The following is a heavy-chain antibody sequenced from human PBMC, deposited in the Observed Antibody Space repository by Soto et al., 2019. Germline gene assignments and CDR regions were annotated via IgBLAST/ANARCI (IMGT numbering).Heavy chain of an antibody. Sequence: QVQLVQSGAEVKKPGSSVKVSCKASGGTFSSYAISWVRQAPGQGLEWMGGIIPILGSANYAQKFQDRVTITADESTTTTYMELSSLRSEDAVVYYRASRERVDAFDIWGQGTMVTVSS. D-gene: IGHD1-26*01. CDR3: ASRERVDAFDI. J-gene: IGHJ3*02. CDR2: IIPILGSA. CDR1: GGTFSSYA. V-gene: IGHV1-69*01.